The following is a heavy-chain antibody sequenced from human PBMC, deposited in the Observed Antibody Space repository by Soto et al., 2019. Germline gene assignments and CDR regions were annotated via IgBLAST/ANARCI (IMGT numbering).Heavy chain of an antibody. J-gene: IGHJ4*02. CDR3: ARSSGGQQLVKY. CDR1: GYSFTSYG. CDR2: ISVYSGNT. V-gene: IGHV1-18*01. D-gene: IGHD6-13*01. Sequence: QVQLVQSGAEVKKPGALVKVSCKASGYSFTSYGITWVRQAPGQGLEWMGWISVYSGNTNYAQKFQGRVTMTTDTSTTTAYMELRNLTSDDTAVYYCARSSGGQQLVKYWGQGTLVIVST.